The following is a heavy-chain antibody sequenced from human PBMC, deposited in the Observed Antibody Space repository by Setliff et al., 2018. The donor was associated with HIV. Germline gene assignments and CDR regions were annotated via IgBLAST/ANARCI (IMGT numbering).Heavy chain of an antibody. Sequence: LRRTLSLTCAVSGGSISSSNWWSWVRQPPGKGLEWIGEIYYTGNTNYNPSLKSRVSISVDTSKNQFSLKLNSVTAADTAVYYCASFFVTTVTNQDYWGQGTPVTVSS. D-gene: IGHD4-17*01. CDR2: IYYTGNT. CDR3: ASFFVTTVTNQDY. CDR1: GGSISSSNW. V-gene: IGHV4-4*02. J-gene: IGHJ4*02.